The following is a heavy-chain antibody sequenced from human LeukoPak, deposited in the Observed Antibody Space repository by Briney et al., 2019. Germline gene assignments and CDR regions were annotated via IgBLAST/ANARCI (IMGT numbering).Heavy chain of an antibody. CDR1: GGSISSGGYY. J-gene: IGHJ4*02. D-gene: IGHD3-16*01. CDR2: IYYSGST. CDR3: ARVRRGGGELIH. V-gene: IGHV4-31*03. Sequence: SETLSLTCTVSGGSISSGGYYWSWIRQHPGKGLEWIGYIYYSGSTYYNPSLKSRVTISVDTSKNQFSLKLSSVTAAGTAVYSCARVRRGGGELIHWGQGTLVTVSS.